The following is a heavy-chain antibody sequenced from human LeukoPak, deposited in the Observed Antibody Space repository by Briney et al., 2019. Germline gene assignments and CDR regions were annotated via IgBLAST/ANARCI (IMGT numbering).Heavy chain of an antibody. CDR3: ARGGAH. CDR1: GFTFSSYW. D-gene: IGHD3-10*01. Sequence: PGKSLRLSCAASGFTFSSYWMNWVRQAPGKGLEWVANIKPDGTEKYYVDSVKGRFTISRDNAKNSLSLQMNSLRAEDTAVYYCARGGAHWGQGTLVTVSS. J-gene: IGHJ4*02. CDR2: IKPDGTEK. V-gene: IGHV3-7*01.